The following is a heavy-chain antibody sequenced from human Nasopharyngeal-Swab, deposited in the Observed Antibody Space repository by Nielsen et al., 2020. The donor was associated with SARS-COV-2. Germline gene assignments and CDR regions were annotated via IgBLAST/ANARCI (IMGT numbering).Heavy chain of an antibody. D-gene: IGHD3-10*01. CDR1: GFTFSSYD. CDR2: IGTAGDT. V-gene: IGHV3-13*01. CDR3: ARDGDRGYYGSGPGDSWFDP. Sequence: GGSLRLSCAASGFTFSSYDMHWVRQATGKGLEWVSAIGTAGDTYYPGSVKGRFTISRENAKNSLYLQMNSLRAGDTAVYYCARDGDRGYYGSGPGDSWFDPWGQGTLVTVSS. J-gene: IGHJ5*02.